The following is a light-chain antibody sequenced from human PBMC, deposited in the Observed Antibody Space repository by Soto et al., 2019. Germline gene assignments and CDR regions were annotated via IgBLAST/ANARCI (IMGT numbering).Light chain of an antibody. CDR3: HYGQV. CDR1: QSFNSIY. CDR2: GAS. V-gene: IGKV3-20*01. Sequence: EIVLTQSPGTLSLSPGERATLSCRASQSFNSIYLAWYQQIPGQAPRPLIYGASRRATGIPDRFNGSGSGTDFTLTISRLEPEDFAVYHCHYGQVFGQGTKLEIK. J-gene: IGKJ2*01.